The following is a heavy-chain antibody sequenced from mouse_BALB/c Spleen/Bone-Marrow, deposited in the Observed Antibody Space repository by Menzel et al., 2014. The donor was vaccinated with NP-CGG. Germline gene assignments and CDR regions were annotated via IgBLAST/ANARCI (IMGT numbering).Heavy chain of an antibody. CDR1: GYTFTDYY. V-gene: IGHV1-26*01. CDR2: VNPNNGDT. Sequence: VQLKESGPELVKPGASVKMSCKASGYTFTDYYMRWVKQSHEKSLEWIEDVNPNNGDTFNNQKFKGKATMTVDKSSSXXXMQLNSLTSDDSAVYYCARSRAMDYWGPGTSVTVSS. CDR3: ARSRAMDY. J-gene: IGHJ4*01.